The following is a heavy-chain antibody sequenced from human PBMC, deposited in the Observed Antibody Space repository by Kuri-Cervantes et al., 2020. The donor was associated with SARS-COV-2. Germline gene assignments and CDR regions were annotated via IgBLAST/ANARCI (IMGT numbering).Heavy chain of an antibody. D-gene: IGHD6-13*01. CDR1: GYTFTAYY. CDR2: INPNSGGT. CDR3: ARGSSSRDYFDY. Sequence: ASVKVSCKASGYTFTAYYMHWVRQAPGQGLEWMGWINPNSGGTNYAQKFQGRVTMTRDTSISTAYMELRSLRSDDAAVYYCARGSSSRDYFDYWGQGTLVTVSS. J-gene: IGHJ4*02. V-gene: IGHV1-2*02.